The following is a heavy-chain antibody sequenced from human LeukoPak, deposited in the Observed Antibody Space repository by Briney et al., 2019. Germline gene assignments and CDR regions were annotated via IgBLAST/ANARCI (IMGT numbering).Heavy chain of an antibody. Sequence: PAETLSLTCAVYGGSFSGHYWSWIRQPPGKGLEWIGEINHRGRTNYNPSLKSRVTISVDTSKNQFSLKLSSVTAADTAVYYCAGNRPGDYWGQGTLVTVSS. D-gene: IGHD4-23*01. CDR1: GGSFSGHY. V-gene: IGHV4-34*01. CDR3: AGNRPGDY. CDR2: INHRGRT. J-gene: IGHJ4*02.